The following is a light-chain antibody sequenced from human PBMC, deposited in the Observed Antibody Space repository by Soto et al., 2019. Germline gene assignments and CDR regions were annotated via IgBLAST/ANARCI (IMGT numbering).Light chain of an antibody. Sequence: EIVLTQSPATMSLSPGERATLSCRTSQSVSRNLAWYQQKPGQAPRLLIYDASQRATGIAARFSGSGSGTDFTLTISSLEPEDFALYYCQHRSNWPAFGGWTKVEIK. CDR2: DAS. CDR3: QHRSNWPA. V-gene: IGKV3-11*01. CDR1: QSVSRN. J-gene: IGKJ4*01.